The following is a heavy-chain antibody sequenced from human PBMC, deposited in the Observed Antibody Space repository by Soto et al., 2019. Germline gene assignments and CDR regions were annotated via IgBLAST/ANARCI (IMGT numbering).Heavy chain of an antibody. V-gene: IGHV4-59*08. J-gene: IGHJ4*02. CDR1: GGSISSYY. CDR2: IYYSGST. CDR3: ARRYGTTFDY. Sequence: PSETLSLTCTVSGGSISSYYWSWIRQPPGKGLEWIGYIYYSGSTNYNPSLKSRVTISVDTSKDQFSLKLSSVTAADTAVYYCARRYGTTFDYWGQGTLVTVSS. D-gene: IGHD1-1*01.